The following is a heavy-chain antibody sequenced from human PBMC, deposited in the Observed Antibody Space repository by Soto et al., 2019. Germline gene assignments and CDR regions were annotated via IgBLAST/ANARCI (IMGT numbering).Heavy chain of an antibody. CDR3: ARDRECGSYYYYYGMDV. CDR1: GYTFTSYG. D-gene: IGHD1-26*01. J-gene: IGHJ6*02. V-gene: IGHV1-18*01. Sequence: GASVKVSCKASGYTFTSYGISWVRQAPGQGLEWMGWISAYNGNTNYAQKLQGRVTMTTDTSTSTAYMELRSLRSDDTAVYYCARDRECGSYYYYYGMDVWGRGTTVTVSS. CDR2: ISAYNGNT.